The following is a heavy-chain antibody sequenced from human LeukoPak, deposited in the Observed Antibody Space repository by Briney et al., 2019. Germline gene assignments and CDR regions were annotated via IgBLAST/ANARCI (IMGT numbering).Heavy chain of an antibody. CDR2: IYYSGST. CDR1: GGSVSSGSYY. Sequence: PSETLSLTCTVSGGSVSSGSYYWSWIRQPPGKGLEWIGYIYYSGSTNYNPSLKSRVTISVDTSKNQFSLKLSSVTAADTAVYYCARHDGPRVYSEFDPWGQGTLVTVSS. CDR3: ARHDGPRVYSEFDP. D-gene: IGHD6-13*01. J-gene: IGHJ5*02. V-gene: IGHV4-61*01.